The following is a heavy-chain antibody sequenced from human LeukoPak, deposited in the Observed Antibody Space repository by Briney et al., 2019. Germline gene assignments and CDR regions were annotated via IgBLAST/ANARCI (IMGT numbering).Heavy chain of an antibody. CDR1: GYTLTELS. Sequence: ASVKVSCKVSGYTLTELSMHWVRQAPGKGLEWMGGFDPEDGETIYAQKFRGRVTMTEDTSTDTAYMELSSLRSEDTAVYYCATAWSQLGYCSGGSCYSLDYWGQGTLVTVSS. J-gene: IGHJ4*02. CDR2: FDPEDGET. CDR3: ATAWSQLGYCSGGSCYSLDY. D-gene: IGHD2-15*01. V-gene: IGHV1-24*01.